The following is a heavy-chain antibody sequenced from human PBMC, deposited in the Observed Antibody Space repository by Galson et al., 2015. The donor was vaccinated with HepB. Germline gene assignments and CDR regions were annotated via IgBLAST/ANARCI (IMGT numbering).Heavy chain of an antibody. D-gene: IGHD5-24*01. CDR3: ARGPVGYSDNDAFDI. CDR2: INPSGGST. CDR1: GSTFTSYY. J-gene: IGHJ3*02. Sequence: SVTVSCKASGSTFTSYYMHWVRQAPGQGLEWMGIINPSGGSTSYAQKFQGRVTMTRDTSTSTVYMELSSLRSEDTAVYYCARGPVGYSDNDAFDIWGQGTMVTVSS. V-gene: IGHV1-46*03.